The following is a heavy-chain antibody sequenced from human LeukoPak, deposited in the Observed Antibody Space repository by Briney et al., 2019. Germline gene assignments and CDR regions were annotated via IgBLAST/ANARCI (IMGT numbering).Heavy chain of an antibody. J-gene: IGHJ6*03. D-gene: IGHD3-3*01. CDR3: ARRGKYYDFWSGSGQYYYYMDV. CDR2: INHSGST. Sequence: PSETLSLTCAVSGGSFSGYYWSRIRQPPGKGLEWIGEINHSGSTNYNPSLKSRVTISVETSKNQLSLKLSYVSDADTAVYYCARRGKYYDFWSGSGQYYYYMDVWGKGTTVTVSS. CDR1: GGSFSGYY. V-gene: IGHV4-34*01.